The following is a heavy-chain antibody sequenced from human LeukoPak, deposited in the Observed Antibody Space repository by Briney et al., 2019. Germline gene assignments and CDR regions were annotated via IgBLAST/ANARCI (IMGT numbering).Heavy chain of an antibody. CDR2: IHPRDSDT. CDR3: AREGGSYPTFDY. Sequence: GESLKISCKGSGYIFTNYWIGWVRQMPGNGLEWMGIIHPRDSDTRYSPSFQGQVTISADKSISTAYLQWSSLRASDIAMYFCAREGGSYPTFDYWGQGTLVTVSS. D-gene: IGHD1-26*01. CDR1: GYIFTNYW. V-gene: IGHV5-51*01. J-gene: IGHJ4*02.